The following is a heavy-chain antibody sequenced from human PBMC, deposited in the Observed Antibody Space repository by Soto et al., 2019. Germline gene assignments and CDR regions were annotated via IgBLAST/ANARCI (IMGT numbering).Heavy chain of an antibody. D-gene: IGHD2-2*01. CDR2: LNAGNGNT. J-gene: IGHJ6*02. Sequence: QVQLVQSGAEEKKPGASVKVSCKASGYTFTSYAMHWVRQAPGQRLEWMGWLNAGNGNTKYSQKFQGRVNITRDTSASTANMELSSLRSEDTAVYYCASSAVIAGYYYYGMDVWGHGTKVTVSS. CDR3: ASSAVIAGYYYYGMDV. V-gene: IGHV1-3*05. CDR1: GYTFTSYA.